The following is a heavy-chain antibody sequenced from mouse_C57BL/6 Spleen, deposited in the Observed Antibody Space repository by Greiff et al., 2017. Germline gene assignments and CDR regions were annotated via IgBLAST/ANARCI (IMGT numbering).Heavy chain of an antibody. CDR2: IYPDSGGT. V-gene: IGHV1-55*01. J-gene: IGHJ3*01. CDR3: ATGNYEGFAY. Sequence: QVQLQQPGAELVKPGASVKMSCKASGYTFTGYWITWVKQRTGQGLAWIGDIYPDSGGTNYNEKFKSKATLTVDTSSSTAYMQLSSLTSEDSAVYYCATGNYEGFAYWGQGTLVTVSA. D-gene: IGHD2-1*01. CDR1: GYTFTGYW.